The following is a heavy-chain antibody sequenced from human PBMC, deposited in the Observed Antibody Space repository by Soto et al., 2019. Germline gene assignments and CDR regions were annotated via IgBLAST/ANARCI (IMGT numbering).Heavy chain of an antibody. CDR3: ARGLRYFDWLLFGFDY. CDR1: GFTFSSYG. CDR2: IWYDGSNK. J-gene: IGHJ4*02. Sequence: QVQLVESGGGVVQPGRSLRLSCAASGFTFSSYGMHWVRQAPGKGLEWVAVIWYDGSNKYYADSVKGRFTISRDNSKNTLYRQMNSLRAEDTAVYYCARGLRYFDWLLFGFDYWGQGTLVTVSS. V-gene: IGHV3-33*01. D-gene: IGHD3-9*01.